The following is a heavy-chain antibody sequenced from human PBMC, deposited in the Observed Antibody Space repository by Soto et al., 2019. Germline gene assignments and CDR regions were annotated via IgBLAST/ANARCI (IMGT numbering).Heavy chain of an antibody. CDR2: IIPIFGTV. Sequence: QVQLVQSGAEVKKPGSSVKVSCKPSGGTFSRYPISWVRQAPGQGLEWMGGIIPIFGTVNYEQKFQGRVTITAVESTNTAYMELSSLRSDDTAVYYCARVYSFGYFPDYSYAMDVCGQGTTVTVSS. V-gene: IGHV1-69*01. CDR1: GGTFSRYP. D-gene: IGHD5-18*01. CDR3: ARVYSFGYFPDYSYAMDV. J-gene: IGHJ6*02.